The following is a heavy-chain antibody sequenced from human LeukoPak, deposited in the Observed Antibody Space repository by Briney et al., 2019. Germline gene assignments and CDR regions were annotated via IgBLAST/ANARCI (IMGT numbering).Heavy chain of an antibody. J-gene: IGHJ4*02. CDR3: AKDYSSGWYRVYFDY. V-gene: IGHV3-9*01. CDR2: ISWNSGSI. CDR1: GFTFDDYA. Sequence: GGSLRLSCAASGFTFDDYAMHWVRQAPGKGLEWVSGISWNSGSIGYADSVKGRFTISRDNAKNSLYLQMNSLRAEDTALYYCAKDYSSGWYRVYFDYWGQGTLVTVSS. D-gene: IGHD6-19*01.